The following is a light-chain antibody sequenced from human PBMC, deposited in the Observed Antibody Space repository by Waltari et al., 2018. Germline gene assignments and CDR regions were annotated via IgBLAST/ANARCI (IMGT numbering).Light chain of an antibody. CDR1: QSVRRF. CDR3: QKYGSLPAT. V-gene: IGKV3-20*01. CDR2: DAS. Sequence: EIVLTQSPGTLSLSPGERATLSCRASQSVRRFLAWYQQKPGQAPRLLIYDASGRATGIPDRFSGSGFGTDFSLTISRLEPEDFAVYYCQKYGSLPATFGQGTKVEIK. J-gene: IGKJ1*01.